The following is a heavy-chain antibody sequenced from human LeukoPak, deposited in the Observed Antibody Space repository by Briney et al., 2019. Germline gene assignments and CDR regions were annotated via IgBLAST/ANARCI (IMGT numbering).Heavy chain of an antibody. V-gene: IGHV1-24*01. CDR3: ATDPGSLFEWLLI. CDR2: FDPEDGET. D-gene: IGHD3-9*01. J-gene: IGHJ4*02. Sequence: ASVKVSCKVSGYTLTELSMHWVRQAPGKGLEWMGGFDPEDGETIYAQKCQGRVTMTEDTSTDTAYMELSSLRSEDTAVYYCATDPGSLFEWLLIWGQGTLVTVSS. CDR1: GYTLTELS.